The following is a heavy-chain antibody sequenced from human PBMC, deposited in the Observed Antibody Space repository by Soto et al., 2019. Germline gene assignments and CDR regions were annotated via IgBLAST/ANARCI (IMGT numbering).Heavy chain of an antibody. CDR3: ARVKSITIFGVALDAFDI. J-gene: IGHJ3*02. D-gene: IGHD3-3*01. CDR2: IYYSGST. Sequence: SETLSLTCTVSGGSISSYYWSWIRQPPGKGLEWIGYIYYSGSTNYNPSLKSRVTISVDTSKNQFSLKLSSVTAADTAVYYCARVKSITIFGVALDAFDIWGQGTMVTVSS. V-gene: IGHV4-59*01. CDR1: GGSISSYY.